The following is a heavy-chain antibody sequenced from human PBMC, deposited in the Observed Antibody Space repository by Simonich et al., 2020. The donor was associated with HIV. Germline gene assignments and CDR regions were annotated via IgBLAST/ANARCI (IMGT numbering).Heavy chain of an antibody. Sequence: EYGGGLVQPGGSLRLSCAASGFTLCSYWMHWDRQAPGKGPVWLSGINTGGGNTRDADSVKGRFTISRDNDKNSLDLQMNSLRAEDTDVYYCATDLNWSGGWGQGTLVTVSS. V-gene: IGHV3-74*01. D-gene: IGHD1-1*01. J-gene: IGHJ4*02. CDR3: ATDLNWSGG. CDR1: GFTLCSYW. CDR2: INTGGGNT.